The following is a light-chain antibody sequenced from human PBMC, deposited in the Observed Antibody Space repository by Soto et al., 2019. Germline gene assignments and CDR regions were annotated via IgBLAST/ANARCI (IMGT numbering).Light chain of an antibody. CDR1: QSVSSN. CDR3: EQYNNWLS. V-gene: IGKV3-15*01. CDR2: GAS. J-gene: IGKJ4*01. Sequence: IVMTQAPATMSVFSEERVTVACRASQSVSSNLAWYQQKLGQAPRVLIFGASTRATGIPARFSGSGSGTEFTLTISSLQSEDFAVYYCEQYNNWLSFGGGSKVDIK.